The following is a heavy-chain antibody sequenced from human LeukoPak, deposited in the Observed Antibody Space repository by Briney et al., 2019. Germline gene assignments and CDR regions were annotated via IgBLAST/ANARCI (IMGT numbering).Heavy chain of an antibody. V-gene: IGHV3-30-3*01. J-gene: IGHJ6*02. D-gene: IGHD2-15*01. CDR1: GFTFSSYA. CDR2: ISYDGSNK. Sequence: GGSLRLSCAASGFTFSSYAMSWVRQAPGKGLEWVAVISYDGSNKYYADSEKGRFTISRDNSKNTLYLQMNSLRAEDTAVYYCARDGALRYCSGGSCYYYYGMDVWGQGTTVTVSS. CDR3: ARDGALRYCSGGSCYYYYGMDV.